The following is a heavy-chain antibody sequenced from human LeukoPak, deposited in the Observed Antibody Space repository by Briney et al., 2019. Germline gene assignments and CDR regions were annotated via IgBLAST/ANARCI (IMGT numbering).Heavy chain of an antibody. J-gene: IGHJ4*02. CDR2: IYYSGST. CDR1: GGSINSYY. CDR3: ARHGSGTTIPFDY. D-gene: IGHD2-15*01. Sequence: SETLSLTCTVSGGSINSYYWTWIRQPAGKGLEWIGYIYYSGSTNYNPSLKSRVTISVDTSKNQFSLKLSSVTAADTAVYYCARHGSGTTIPFDYWGQGTLVTVSS. V-gene: IGHV4-59*08.